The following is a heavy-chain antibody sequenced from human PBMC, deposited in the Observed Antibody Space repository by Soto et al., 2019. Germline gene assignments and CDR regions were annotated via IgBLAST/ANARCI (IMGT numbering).Heavy chain of an antibody. V-gene: IGHV3-30*18. Sequence: QVQLVESGGGVVQPGRSLRLSCAASAFTFSTYGMHWLRQAPGKGLEWVAVISYDGSTKFYADSVKGRFTISRDNSKNTLYLQMDSLRAEDTDVYYCAKDRYINTGNWFDTWGQGPLGTVSS. CDR2: ISYDGSTK. CDR3: AKDRYINTGNWFDT. D-gene: IGHD1-20*01. J-gene: IGHJ5*02. CDR1: AFTFSTYG.